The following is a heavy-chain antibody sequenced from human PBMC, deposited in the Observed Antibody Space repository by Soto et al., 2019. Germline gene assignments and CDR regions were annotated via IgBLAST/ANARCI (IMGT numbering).Heavy chain of an antibody. Sequence: PVGSLRLSCAASGFTFSSYAMSWVRQAPGKGLEWVSAISGSGGSTYYADSVKGRFTISRDNSKNTLYLQMNSLRAEDTAVYYCAKDENYDSSGYPYYFDYWGQGTLVTVSS. J-gene: IGHJ4*02. V-gene: IGHV3-23*01. CDR2: ISGSGGST. D-gene: IGHD3-22*01. CDR1: GFTFSSYA. CDR3: AKDENYDSSGYPYYFDY.